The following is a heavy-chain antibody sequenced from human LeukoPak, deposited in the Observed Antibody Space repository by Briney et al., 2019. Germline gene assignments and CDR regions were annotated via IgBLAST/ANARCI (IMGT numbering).Heavy chain of an antibody. J-gene: IGHJ4*02. Sequence: SQTLSLTCAISGDSVSNNSATWNWIRQSPLRGLEWLGRTYYRSQWNNDYAGSVKSRIDINPETSKNQFSLQLNSVTPEDTAVYYCARGRGSSADFDYWGQGTLVTVSS. CDR1: GDSVSNNSAT. D-gene: IGHD6-6*01. V-gene: IGHV6-1*01. CDR2: TYYRSQWNN. CDR3: ARGRGSSADFDY.